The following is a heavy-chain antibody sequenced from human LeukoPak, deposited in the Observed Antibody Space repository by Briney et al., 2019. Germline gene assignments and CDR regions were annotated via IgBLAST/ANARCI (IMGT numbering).Heavy chain of an antibody. CDR2: IYSDGST. CDR3: ARGSYCSGGSCYPLFDY. J-gene: IGHJ4*02. D-gene: IGHD2-15*01. Sequence: GRSLRLSCAASGFTFSKYGVHWVRQAPGKGLEWVSGIYSDGSTYYADSVKGRFTISRDNSKNTLYLQMNSLRAEDTAVYYCARGSYCSGGSCYPLFDYWGQGTLVTVSS. V-gene: IGHV3-53*01. CDR1: GFTFSKYG.